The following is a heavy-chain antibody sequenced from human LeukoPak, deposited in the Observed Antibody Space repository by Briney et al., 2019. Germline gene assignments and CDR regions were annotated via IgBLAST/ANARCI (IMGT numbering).Heavy chain of an antibody. J-gene: IGHJ1*01. Sequence: GASVTVSCKASGGTFSSYAISWVRQAPGQGLEGMGRIIPILGIANYAQKFHGRVTITADKSTSTAYMQLSRLRSEDTPVYYCARVSDYEDHWGQGTLVTVSS. CDR3: ARVSDYEDH. CDR1: GGTFSSYA. D-gene: IGHD4-17*01. CDR2: IIPILGIA. V-gene: IGHV1-69*04.